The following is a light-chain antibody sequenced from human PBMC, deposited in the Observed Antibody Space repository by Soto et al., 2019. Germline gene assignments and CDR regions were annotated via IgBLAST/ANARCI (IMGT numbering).Light chain of an antibody. V-gene: IGKV1-39*01. CDR3: QQSYSTPIT. CDR1: QIISSY. J-gene: IGKJ5*01. Sequence: DIQMTQSPSSLSASVGERVTITCRAIQIISSYLNWYQQKPVKAPKLLIYAASSLQSGVPSRFSGSGSGTDFTLTFCSLQPEDFATYYCQQSYSTPITFGQGTRLEIK. CDR2: AAS.